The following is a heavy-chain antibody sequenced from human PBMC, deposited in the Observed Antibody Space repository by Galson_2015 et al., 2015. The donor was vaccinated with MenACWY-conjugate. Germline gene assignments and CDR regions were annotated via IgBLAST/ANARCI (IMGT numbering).Heavy chain of an antibody. CDR2: IYYSGST. D-gene: IGHD1/OR15-1a*01. Sequence: SETLSLTCTVSSGSVSSSNYYWGWLRQAPGKGLEWIGSIYYSGSTYYKPSLKSRVTISVDTPKNQFSLRLSSVTAADTAVYYCARDSTRNNGIDVFDIWGQGTMVTVSS. V-gene: IGHV4-39*07. CDR1: SGSVSSSNYY. CDR3: ARDSTRNNGIDVFDI. J-gene: IGHJ3*02.